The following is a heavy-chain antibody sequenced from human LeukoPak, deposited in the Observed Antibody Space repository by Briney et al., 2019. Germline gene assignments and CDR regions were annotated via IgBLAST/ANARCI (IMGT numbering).Heavy chain of an antibody. CDR3: ARDSSGWYNWFDP. CDR1: GGSISSYY. D-gene: IGHD6-19*01. J-gene: IGHJ5*02. Sequence: SETLSLTCTVSGGSISSYYWSWVRQPPGKGLEWIGYIYYSGSTNYNPSLKSRVTISVDTSKDQFSLKLSSVTAADTAVYYCARDSSGWYNWFDPWGQGTLVTVSS. CDR2: IYYSGST. V-gene: IGHV4-59*01.